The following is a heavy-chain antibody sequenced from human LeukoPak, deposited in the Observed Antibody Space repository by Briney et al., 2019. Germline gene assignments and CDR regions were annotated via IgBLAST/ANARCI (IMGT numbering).Heavy chain of an antibody. CDR2: ISGSGGST. CDR1: GFTFSSYA. CDR3: AKGVRDAREQWLVLGIDY. J-gene: IGHJ4*02. D-gene: IGHD6-19*01. Sequence: PGGSLRLSCAASGFTFSSYAMSWVRQAPGKGLEWVSAISGSGGSTYYADSVKGRFTISRDNSKNTLYLQMKSLRAEDTAVYYCAKGVRDAREQWLVLGIDYWGQGTLVTVSS. V-gene: IGHV3-23*01.